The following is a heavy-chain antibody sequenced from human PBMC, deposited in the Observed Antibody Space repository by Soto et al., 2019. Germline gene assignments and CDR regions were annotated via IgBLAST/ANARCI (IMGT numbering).Heavy chain of an antibody. CDR2: ISYDGSNT. J-gene: IGHJ4*02. V-gene: IGHV3-30-3*02. D-gene: IGHD3-22*01. CDR1: GFTFSSYA. CDR3: AKSSTPYDSSGYPFPF. Sequence: GGSLRLSCAASGFTFSSYAMHWVRQAPGKGLEWVALISYDGSNTYYADSVKGRFTISRDNSKNTLYLQMNSLRAEDTAVYYCAKSSTPYDSSGYPFPFWGQGTLVTVSS.